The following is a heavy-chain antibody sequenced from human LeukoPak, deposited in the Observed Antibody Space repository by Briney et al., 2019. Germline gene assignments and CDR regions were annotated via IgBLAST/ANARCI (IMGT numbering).Heavy chain of an antibody. J-gene: IGHJ4*02. D-gene: IGHD6-13*01. V-gene: IGHV3-30*02. Sequence: SGGSLRLSCAASGFTISSYGMHWVRQAPGKGLEWVAFIRYDGSNKYYADSVKGRFTISRDNSKNTLYLQMNSLRAEDTAVYYCASRLTGIAAAGRVYWGQGTLVTVSS. CDR3: ASRLTGIAAAGRVY. CDR2: IRYDGSNK. CDR1: GFTISSYG.